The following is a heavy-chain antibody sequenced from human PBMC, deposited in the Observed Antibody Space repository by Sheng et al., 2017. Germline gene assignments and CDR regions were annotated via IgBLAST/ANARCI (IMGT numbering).Heavy chain of an antibody. CDR2: ITGSGRTI. Sequence: EVQLVESGGGLVQPGGSLRLSCAASGFALSIHEMNWVRQSPGKGLEWVSYITGSGRTIYYADSVKGRFTISRDNSQNALYLQMNNLRGDDTALYYCARSYSSSLLFDNWGQGTLVTVSS. CDR1: GFALSIHE. V-gene: IGHV3-48*03. CDR3: ARSYSSSLLFDN. J-gene: IGHJ4*02. D-gene: IGHD6-13*01.